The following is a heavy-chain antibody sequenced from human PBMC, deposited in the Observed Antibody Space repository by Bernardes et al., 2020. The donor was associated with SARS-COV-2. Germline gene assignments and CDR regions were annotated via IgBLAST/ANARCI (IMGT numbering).Heavy chain of an antibody. V-gene: IGHV4-59*01. Sequence: SETLSLTCTVSGGSISSYYWSWIRQPPGKGLEWIGYIYYSGSTNYNPSLKSRVTISVDTSKNQFSLKLSSVTAADTAVYYCARGVRVVTLYYYYYMDVWGKGTTVTVSS. CDR1: GGSISSYY. CDR2: IYYSGST. CDR3: ARGVRVVTLYYYYYMDV. J-gene: IGHJ6*03. D-gene: IGHD3-3*01.